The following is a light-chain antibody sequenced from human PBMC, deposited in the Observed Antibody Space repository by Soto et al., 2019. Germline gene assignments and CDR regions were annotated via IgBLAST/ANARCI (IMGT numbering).Light chain of an antibody. CDR2: QVT. CDR3: SSYAGSNSDV. J-gene: IGLJ1*01. CDR1: SSDLAIYNY. Sequence: QSALTQPASVYGSPGQSITISCTGTSSDLAIYNYVSWYQQQPGKAPKLIIYQVTNRPSGVSNRFSGSRSGNTASLTISGLQAEDEADYYCSSYAGSNSDVFGTGTKVTV. V-gene: IGLV2-14*01.